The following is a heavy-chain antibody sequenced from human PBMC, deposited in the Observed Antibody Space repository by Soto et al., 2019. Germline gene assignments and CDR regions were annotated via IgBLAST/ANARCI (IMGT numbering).Heavy chain of an antibody. CDR1: GGSFSGYY. D-gene: IGHD2-8*01. CDR3: ARGTIVLMVYAPGGWFDP. Sequence: PSETLSLTCAVYGGSFSGYYWSWIRRPPGKGLEWIGEINHSGSTNYNPSLKSRVTISVDTSKNQFSLKLSSVTAADTAVYYCARGTIVLMVYAPGGWFDPWGQGTLVTVSS. J-gene: IGHJ5*02. V-gene: IGHV4-34*01. CDR2: INHSGST.